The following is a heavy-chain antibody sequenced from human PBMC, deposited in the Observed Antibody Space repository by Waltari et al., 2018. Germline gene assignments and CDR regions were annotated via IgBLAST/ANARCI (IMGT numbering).Heavy chain of an antibody. V-gene: IGHV4-39*01. J-gene: IGHJ3*01. D-gene: IGHD5-12*01. CDR3: ATYIGASLGTAAFDV. CDR1: VVSITTNRTY. Sequence: QLQLQESGPGPVKPSETLSLTCSVSVVSITTNRTYSGWIRQPPGQGLEWIGTISQNGATYSSPSLRSRVTIFRDTSKNQLSLKLGSVTAADTAFYYCATYIGASLGTAAFDVWGQGTMVTVSS. CDR2: ISQNGAT.